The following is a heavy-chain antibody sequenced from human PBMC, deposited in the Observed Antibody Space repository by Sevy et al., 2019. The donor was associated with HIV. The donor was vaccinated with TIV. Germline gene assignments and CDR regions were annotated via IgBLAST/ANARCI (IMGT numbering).Heavy chain of an antibody. CDR1: GGSFSGYY. CDR2: INYSGST. D-gene: IGHD2-2*01. J-gene: IGHJ3*02. CDR3: ARHCSSTSCSHAFDI. Sequence: SETLSLTCAVYGGSFSGYYWSWIRQPPGKGLEWIGEINYSGSTNYNPSLKSRVTISGDTSKNQFSLKLSSVTAADTACYYCARHCSSTSCSHAFDIWGQGTMVTVSS. V-gene: IGHV4-34*01.